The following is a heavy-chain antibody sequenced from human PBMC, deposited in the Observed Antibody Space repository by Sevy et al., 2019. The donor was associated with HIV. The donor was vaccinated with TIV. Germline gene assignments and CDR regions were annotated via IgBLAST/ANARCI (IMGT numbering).Heavy chain of an antibody. Sequence: GGFLRLSCAASGFTFSSYGMHWVRQAPGKGLEWVAVISYDGSNKYYANSVKARFTISRDNSKNTLYLQINSLRAEDTAVYYCAKSPHNHDYVWGSHRYPFYYYYYGMDVWGQGTTVSVSS. V-gene: IGHV3-30*18. D-gene: IGHD3-16*02. CDR3: AKSPHNHDYVWGSHRYPFYYYYYGMDV. CDR2: ISYDGSNK. J-gene: IGHJ6*02. CDR1: GFTFSSYG.